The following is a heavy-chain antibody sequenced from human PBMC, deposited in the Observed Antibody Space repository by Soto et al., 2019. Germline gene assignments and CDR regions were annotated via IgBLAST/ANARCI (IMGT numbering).Heavy chain of an antibody. CDR2: IRSSGDR. V-gene: IGHV3-23*01. CDR3: AKRGASWSTFSAVFFAS. D-gene: IGHD3-16*01. J-gene: IGHJ4*02. CDR1: GFTFSSHA. Sequence: GGSLRLSCEASGFTFSSHAMSWVRQAPGKGLEWVSTIRSSGDRYHADSVKGRFTISRDNSKSTVYLQMSSLRVEDTAMYFCAKRGASWSTFSAVFFASWGQGTQVTVSS.